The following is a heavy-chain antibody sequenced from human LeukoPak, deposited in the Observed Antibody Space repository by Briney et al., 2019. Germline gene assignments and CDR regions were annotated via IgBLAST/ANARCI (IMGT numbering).Heavy chain of an antibody. J-gene: IGHJ6*04. D-gene: IGHD3-10*01. CDR3: AKFTFSGSGSYYNDYCYYGMDV. Sequence: PGGSLRLSCAASGLTFSSYAMSWVRQAPGKGLEWVSVISGSGGSTYYADSVKGRFTISRDNSKNTLYLQMNSLRAEDTAVYYCAKFTFSGSGSYYNDYCYYGMDVWAKGTTVTVSS. CDR2: ISGSGGST. V-gene: IGHV3-23*01. CDR1: GLTFSSYA.